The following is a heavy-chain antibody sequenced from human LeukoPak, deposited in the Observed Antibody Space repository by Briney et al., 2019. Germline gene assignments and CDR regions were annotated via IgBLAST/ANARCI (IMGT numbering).Heavy chain of an antibody. D-gene: IGHD6-25*01. CDR2: ISGSGGST. V-gene: IGHV3-23*01. CDR3: AILPDYSSGSYEFNY. CDR1: GFTFSSYA. Sequence: GGSLRLSCAASGFTFSSYAMSWVRQAPGKGLEWVSGISGSGGSTYYADSVKGRFTISRDNSRNTLYLQMNSPRAEDTAVYYCAILPDYSSGSYEFNYCGQGTLVTVSS. J-gene: IGHJ4*02.